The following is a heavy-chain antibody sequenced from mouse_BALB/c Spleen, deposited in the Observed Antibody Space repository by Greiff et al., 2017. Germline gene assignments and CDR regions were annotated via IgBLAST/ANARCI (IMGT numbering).Heavy chain of an antibody. V-gene: IGHV5-15*02. J-gene: IGHJ3*01. CDR2: ISNLAYSI. Sequence: EVKLMESGGGLVQPGGSRKLSCAASGFTFSDYGMAWVRQAPGKGPEWVAFISNLAYSIYYADTVTGRFTISRENAKNTLYLEMSSLRSEDTAMYYCARVNYRYDVPYWGQGTLVTVSA. CDR1: GFTFSDYG. D-gene: IGHD2-14*01. CDR3: ARVNYRYDVPY.